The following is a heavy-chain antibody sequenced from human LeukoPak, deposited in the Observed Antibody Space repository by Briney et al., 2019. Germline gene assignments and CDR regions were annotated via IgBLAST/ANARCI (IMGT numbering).Heavy chain of an antibody. CDR1: GGSISSYY. V-gene: IGHV4-39*07. J-gene: IGHJ5*02. CDR2: IYYSGST. D-gene: IGHD3-10*01. CDR3: ARVVTKIWFGELFQWFDP. Sequence: PSETLSLTCTVSGGSISSYYWSWIRQPPGKGLEWIGSIYYSGSTYYNPSLKSRVTISVDTSKNQFSLKLSSVTAADTAVYYCARVVTKIWFGELFQWFDPWGQGTLVTVSS.